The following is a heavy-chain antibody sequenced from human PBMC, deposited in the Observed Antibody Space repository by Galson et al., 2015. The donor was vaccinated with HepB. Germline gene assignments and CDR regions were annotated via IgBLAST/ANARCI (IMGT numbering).Heavy chain of an antibody. D-gene: IGHD5-24*01. CDR3: ARDKVEMAIIFDH. J-gene: IGHJ4*02. CDR2: ISGYNGKT. V-gene: IGHV1-18*01. Sequence: SVKVSCKASGYTFTNNGISWVRQAPGQGFEWMGWISGYNGKTNYAQKFQGRVTVTTDTSTSTAYMELRSLRSDDTAVYYCARDKVEMAIIFDHWGQGTQVTVSS. CDR1: GYTFTNNG.